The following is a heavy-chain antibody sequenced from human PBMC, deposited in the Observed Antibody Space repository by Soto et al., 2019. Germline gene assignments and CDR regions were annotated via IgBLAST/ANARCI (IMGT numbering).Heavy chain of an antibody. CDR2: IYWDDDK. Sequence: QITLRESGPTLVKPTQTLTLTCTFSGFSLTTSGVAVGWIRQPPGKALEWLALIYWDDDKRYSPSLKSRLSITKDTSKKQVVLTMTNMHPMDTATYYCAHMWLIGNWIDPWGQGTLVTVSS. V-gene: IGHV2-5*02. D-gene: IGHD3-22*01. J-gene: IGHJ5*02. CDR1: GFSLTTSGVA. CDR3: AHMWLIGNWIDP.